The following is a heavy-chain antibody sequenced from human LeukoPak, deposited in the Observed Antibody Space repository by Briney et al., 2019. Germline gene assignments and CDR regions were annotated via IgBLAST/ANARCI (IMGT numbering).Heavy chain of an antibody. CDR2: IKQDGSER. Sequence: GGSLRLSCAASGFTLNKFYMGWVRQAPGKGLEWVANIKQDGSERSYVDSVKGRFTISRDNAKNSLYLQLDSLRAEDTAVYYCARENYWKFDYWGQGTLVTVSS. CDR3: ARENYWKFDY. J-gene: IGHJ4*02. D-gene: IGHD1-1*01. V-gene: IGHV3-7*05. CDR1: GFTLNKFY.